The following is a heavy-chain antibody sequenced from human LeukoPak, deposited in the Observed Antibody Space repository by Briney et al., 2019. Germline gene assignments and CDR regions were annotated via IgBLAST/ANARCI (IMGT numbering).Heavy chain of an antibody. Sequence: WGSLRLSCVASGFTLTTYEMIWDRQAPGKGLEWVSYITSSSSNKYYADSVEGRFTITRDNAKNSLYLQMNSLRAEDTAVYYCATDCSSSSCLQSDHWGQGTLVTVSS. D-gene: IGHD2-2*01. CDR2: ITSSSSNK. CDR1: GFTLTTYE. V-gene: IGHV3-48*03. J-gene: IGHJ4*02. CDR3: ATDCSSSSCLQSDH.